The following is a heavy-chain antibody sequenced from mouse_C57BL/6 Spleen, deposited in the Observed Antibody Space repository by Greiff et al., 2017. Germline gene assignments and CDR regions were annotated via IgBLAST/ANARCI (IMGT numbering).Heavy chain of an antibody. CDR3: ARVLLWYFDY. CDR2: INYDGSST. V-gene: IGHV5-16*01. Sequence: EVKVVESEGGLVQPGSSMKLSCTASGFTFSDYYMAWVRQVPEKGLEWVANINYDGSSTYYLDSLKSRFIISRDNAKNILYLQMSSLKSEDTATYYCARVLLWYFDYWGQGTTLTVSS. J-gene: IGHJ2*01. D-gene: IGHD1-1*02. CDR1: GFTFSDYY.